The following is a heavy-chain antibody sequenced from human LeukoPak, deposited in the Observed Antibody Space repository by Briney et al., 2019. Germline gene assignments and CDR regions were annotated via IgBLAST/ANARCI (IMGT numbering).Heavy chain of an antibody. Sequence: SETLSLICTVSGGSISSGSYYWSWIRQPAGKGLEWIGRIYTSGSTNYNPSLKSRVTISVDTSKNQFSLKLSSVTAADTAVYYCATYIVVVREDYYYYMDVWGQGTLVTVSS. CDR1: GGSISSGSYY. CDR2: IYTSGST. D-gene: IGHD2-2*01. V-gene: IGHV4-61*02. CDR3: ATYIVVVREDYYYYMDV. J-gene: IGHJ6*03.